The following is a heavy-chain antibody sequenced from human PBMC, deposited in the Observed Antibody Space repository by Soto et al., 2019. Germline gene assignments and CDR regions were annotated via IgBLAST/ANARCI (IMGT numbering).Heavy chain of an antibody. V-gene: IGHV3-23*01. CDR3: AKDRRIWFGGMDV. D-gene: IGHD3-10*01. CDR1: GFTFSNYA. J-gene: IGHJ6*02. Sequence: EVQLLESGGGLQQPGGSLRLSCAASGFTFSNYAMNWVRQAPGKGLEWVSAISGSGGVTYYADSVKGRFTISRDNSNNTQYRQMDSLRAEDTAVYYCAKDRRIWFGGMDVWGPGTTGTVSS. CDR2: ISGSGGVT.